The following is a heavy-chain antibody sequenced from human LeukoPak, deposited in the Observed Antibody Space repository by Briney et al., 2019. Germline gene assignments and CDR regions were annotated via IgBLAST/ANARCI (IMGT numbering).Heavy chain of an antibody. CDR3: ARTNWNDARGFGY. CDR1: GYTFTGYY. CDR2: INPNSGGT. Sequence: ASVKVSCKASGYTFTGYYMHWVRQAPGQGLEWMGWINPNSGGTNYAQKFQGRVTMTRDTSISTAYMELSRLRSDDTAVYYCARTNWNDARGFGYWGQGTLVTVSS. D-gene: IGHD1-1*01. V-gene: IGHV1-2*02. J-gene: IGHJ4*02.